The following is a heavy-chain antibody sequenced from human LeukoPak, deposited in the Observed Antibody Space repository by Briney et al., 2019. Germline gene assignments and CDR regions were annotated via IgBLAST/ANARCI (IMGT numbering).Heavy chain of an antibody. CDR2: IYYSGTT. V-gene: IGHV4-31*03. D-gene: IGHD1-26*01. CDR3: ASVGSPITAFFDC. Sequence: SETLSLTCTVSGGSISSGDYYWSWIRQHPMKGLEWIGYIYYSGTTYYNPSLGSRVTISVDTSKNQFSLKLSSMTAADTAVYYCASVGSPITAFFDCWGQGTLVSVSS. CDR1: GGSISSGDYY. J-gene: IGHJ4*02.